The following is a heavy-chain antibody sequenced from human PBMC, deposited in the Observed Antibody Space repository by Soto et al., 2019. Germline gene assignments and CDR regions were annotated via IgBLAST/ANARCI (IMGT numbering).Heavy chain of an antibody. CDR1: GDSVSSNSAA. CDR3: ARGPRSSGWSLYYYGMDV. J-gene: IGHJ6*02. Sequence: SQTLSLTCAISGDSVSSNSAAWNWIRQSPSRGLEWLGRTYYRSKWYNDYAVSVKSRITINPDTSKNQFSLQLNSVTPEDTAVYYCARGPRSSGWSLYYYGMDVWGQGTTVTVSS. CDR2: TYYRSKWYN. V-gene: IGHV6-1*01. D-gene: IGHD6-19*01.